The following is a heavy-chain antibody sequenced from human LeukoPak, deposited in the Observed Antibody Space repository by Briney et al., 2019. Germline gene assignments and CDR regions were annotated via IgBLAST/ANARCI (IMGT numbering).Heavy chain of an antibody. CDR3: AKGLPMDV. V-gene: IGHV3-23*01. CDR1: GFTFTNYA. Sequence: GGSLRLSCAASGFTFTNYAMNWVRQAPGKGLEWVSVIRGSGGSTYYADSVKGRFTISRDNSKNTLYLQMNSLRAEDTAVYYCAKGLPMDVWGQGTTVTVSS. J-gene: IGHJ6*02. CDR2: IRGSGGST.